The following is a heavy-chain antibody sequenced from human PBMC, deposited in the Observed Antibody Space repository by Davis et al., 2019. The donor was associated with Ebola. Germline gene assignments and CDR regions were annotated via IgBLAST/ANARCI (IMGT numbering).Heavy chain of an antibody. Sequence: GGSLRLSCAASGFTFSSYSMNWVRQAPGKGLEWVSYISSSSSTIYYADSVKGRFTISRDNAKNSLYLQMNSLRAEDTAVYYCARGGAGWEWSRYHYYYYGMDVWGQGTTVTVSS. CDR1: GFTFSSYS. CDR3: ARGGAGWEWSRYHYYYYGMDV. D-gene: IGHD3-3*01. J-gene: IGHJ6*02. CDR2: ISSSSSTI. V-gene: IGHV3-48*04.